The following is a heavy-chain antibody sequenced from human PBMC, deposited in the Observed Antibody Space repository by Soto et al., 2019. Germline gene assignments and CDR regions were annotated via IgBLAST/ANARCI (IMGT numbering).Heavy chain of an antibody. D-gene: IGHD2-8*01. Sequence: SETLSLTCTVSGGSISSYYWSWIRQPPGKGLEWIGYIYYSGSTNYNPSLKSRVTISVDTPKNQFSLKLSSVTAADTAVYYCARDIMGTNYYYYGMDVWGQGTTVTVSS. CDR3: ARDIMGTNYYYYGMDV. V-gene: IGHV4-59*01. J-gene: IGHJ6*02. CDR2: IYYSGST. CDR1: GGSISSYY.